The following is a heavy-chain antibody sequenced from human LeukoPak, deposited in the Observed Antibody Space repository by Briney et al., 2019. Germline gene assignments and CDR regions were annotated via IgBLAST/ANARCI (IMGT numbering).Heavy chain of an antibody. Sequence: GASVKVSCKASGYTFTGYYMHWVRQAPGQGLEWMGRINPNSGGTNYAQNFQGRVTMTRNTSISTAYMELSRLRSDDTAVYYCARSPRHYYDSSGYFFGQDYWGQGTLVTVSS. J-gene: IGHJ4*02. D-gene: IGHD3-22*01. V-gene: IGHV1-2*06. CDR3: ARSPRHYYDSSGYFFGQDY. CDR1: GYTFTGYY. CDR2: INPNSGGT.